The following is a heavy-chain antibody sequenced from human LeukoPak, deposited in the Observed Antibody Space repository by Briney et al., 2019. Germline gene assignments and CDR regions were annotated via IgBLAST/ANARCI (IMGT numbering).Heavy chain of an antibody. CDR3: ARDVYSSTSWLDP. CDR1: GGSISSYY. J-gene: IGHJ5*02. Sequence: PSEALSLTCTVSGGSISSYYWSWIRQPAGKGLEWIGRVHTSGNTNYNPSLKSRVTMSVDTSKNQFSLRLSSVTAADTAVYYCARDVYSSTSWLDPWGHGTLVTVSS. D-gene: IGHD6-13*01. V-gene: IGHV4-4*07. CDR2: VHTSGNT.